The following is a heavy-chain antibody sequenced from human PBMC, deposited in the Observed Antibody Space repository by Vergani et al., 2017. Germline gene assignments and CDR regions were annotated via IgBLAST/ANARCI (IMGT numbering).Heavy chain of an antibody. CDR3: ARDCFHDYCYGSGSPAIGY. CDR1: GSTFSSYG. D-gene: IGHD3-10*01. Sequence: QVQLVESGGGVVQPGRSLRLSCAASGSTFSSYGMHWVRQAPGKGLGWVAVIWYDGSNKYYADSVKGRFSISRDNSTNTLYLHMNSLRAEDTAVYYCARDCFHDYCYGSGSPAIGYWGQGTLVTVSS. CDR2: IWYDGSNK. V-gene: IGHV3-33*01. J-gene: IGHJ4*02.